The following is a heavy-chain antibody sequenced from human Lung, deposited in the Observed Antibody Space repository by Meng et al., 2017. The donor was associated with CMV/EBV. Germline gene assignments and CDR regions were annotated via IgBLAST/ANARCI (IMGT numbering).Heavy chain of an antibody. D-gene: IGHD3-22*01. CDR2: INAGNGNT. V-gene: IGHV1-3*01. CDR3: ARAGYDSSGYYPQPFDY. J-gene: IGHJ4*02. Sequence: VEVGDGVSKPGASVQVSCKASGYTLTSYAMHWVRQAPGQRLEWMGWINAGNGNTKYSQRFQGRVTITRDTSASTAYMELSSLRSEDTTVYYCARAGYDSSGYYPQPFDYWGQGTLVTVSS. CDR1: GYTLTSYA.